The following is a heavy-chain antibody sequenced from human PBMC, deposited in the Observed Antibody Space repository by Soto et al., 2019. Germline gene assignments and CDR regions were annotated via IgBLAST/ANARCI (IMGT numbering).Heavy chain of an antibody. D-gene: IGHD3-9*01. Sequence: SETLSLTCTVSGGSVISATYYWNWIRQPPGKGLEWIGSVYYSGTPNYNPSLKSRVTISMDTSYNRLTLKLRSVTAADTAVYYCARDLYLRTGPWGMDVWGQGTAVTVSS. V-gene: IGHV4-61*01. CDR2: VYYSGTP. J-gene: IGHJ6*02. CDR3: ARDLYLRTGPWGMDV. CDR1: GGSVISATYY.